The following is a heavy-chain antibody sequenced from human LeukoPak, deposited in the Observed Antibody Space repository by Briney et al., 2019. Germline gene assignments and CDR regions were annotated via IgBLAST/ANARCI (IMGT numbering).Heavy chain of an antibody. CDR2: IRYDGSNK. D-gene: IGHD3-10*01. J-gene: IGHJ6*03. V-gene: IGHV3-30*02. CDR1: GFTFSSYG. Sequence: GGSLRLSCAASGFTFSSYGMHWVRQAPGKGLEWVAFIRYDGSNKYYADSVKGRFTISRDNSKNTLYLQMNSLRAEDTAVYYCAKEYGSGSYYIYYYYMDVWGKGTTVTISS. CDR3: AKEYGSGSYYIYYYYMDV.